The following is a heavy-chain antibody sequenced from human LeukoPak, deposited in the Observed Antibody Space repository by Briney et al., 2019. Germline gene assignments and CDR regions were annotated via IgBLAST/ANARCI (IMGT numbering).Heavy chain of an antibody. V-gene: IGHV4-59*01. Sequence: PSETLSLTCTVSGGSISSYYWSWIRQPPGKGLEWIGYIYYSGSTNYNPSLKSRVTISVDTSKNQFPLKLSSVTAADTAVYYCAREGSTGLSFDYWGQGTLVTVSS. CDR3: AREGSTGLSFDY. CDR1: GGSISSYY. D-gene: IGHD1-26*01. J-gene: IGHJ4*02. CDR2: IYYSGST.